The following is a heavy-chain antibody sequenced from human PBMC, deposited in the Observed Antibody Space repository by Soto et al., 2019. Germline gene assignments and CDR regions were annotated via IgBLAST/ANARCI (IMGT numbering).Heavy chain of an antibody. V-gene: IGHV1-18*01. D-gene: IGHD3-3*01. CDR2: ISAYNGNT. CDR3: AKHTYSDFWPGHYYYLDF. Sequence: SFKASGYTFTSYGISWVGQAPGQGLEWMGWISAYNGNTNYAQKLQGRVTMTTDTSTSTAYMELRSLRAEDTAVYYCAKHTYSDFWPGHYYYLDFWGQGTLVTVSS. CDR1: GYTFTSYG. J-gene: IGHJ4*02.